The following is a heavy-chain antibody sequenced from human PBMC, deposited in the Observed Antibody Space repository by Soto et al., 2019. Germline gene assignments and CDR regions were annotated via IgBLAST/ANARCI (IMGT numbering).Heavy chain of an antibody. Sequence: ASGKVSCKASGYTFTGYYMHWVRQAPGQGLEWMGWINPNSGGTNYAQKFQGWVTMTRDTSISTAYMELSRLRSDDTAVYYCARDQSLSIVVVPADYGMDVWGQGTTVTVSS. D-gene: IGHD2-2*01. J-gene: IGHJ6*02. CDR3: ARDQSLSIVVVPADYGMDV. V-gene: IGHV1-2*04. CDR1: GYTFTGYY. CDR2: INPNSGGT.